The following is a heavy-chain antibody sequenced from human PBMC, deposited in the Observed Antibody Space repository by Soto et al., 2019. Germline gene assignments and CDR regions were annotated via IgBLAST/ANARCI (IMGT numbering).Heavy chain of an antibody. CDR3: ARGFHYGSYYYYGMDV. J-gene: IGHJ6*02. CDR2: IYYSGST. D-gene: IGHD3-10*01. Sequence: SETLSLTCTVSGGSISSGGYYWSWIRQHPGKGLEWIGYIYYSGSTYYNPSLKSRVTISVDTSKNQFSLKLSSVTAADTAVYYCARGFHYGSYYYYGMDVWGQGTTVTVS. CDR1: GGSISSGGYY. V-gene: IGHV4-31*03.